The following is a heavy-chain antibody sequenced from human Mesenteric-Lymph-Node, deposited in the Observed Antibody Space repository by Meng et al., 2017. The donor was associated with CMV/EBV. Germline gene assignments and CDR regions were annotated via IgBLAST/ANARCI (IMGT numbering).Heavy chain of an antibody. CDR1: GFTFSSYA. CDR2: ISYDGSNK. CDR3: ARDLSPSEGGYSGYDPDY. J-gene: IGHJ4*02. Sequence: GGSLRLSCAASGFTFSSYAMHWVRQAPGQGLEWVAVISYDGSNKYYADSVKGRFTISRDNSKNTLYLQMNSLRAEDTAVYYCARDLSPSEGGYSGYDPDYWGQGTLVTVSS. D-gene: IGHD5-12*01. V-gene: IGHV3-30-3*01.